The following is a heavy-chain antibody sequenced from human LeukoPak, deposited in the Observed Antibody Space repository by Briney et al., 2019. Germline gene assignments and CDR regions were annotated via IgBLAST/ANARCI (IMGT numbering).Heavy chain of an antibody. D-gene: IGHD6-6*01. Sequence: TGGSLRLSCAASGFTLSSYAMSWVRQAPGKGLEWVSAISGSGGSTYYADSVKGRFTISRDNSKNTLYLQMNSLRAEDTAVYYCAKVLFPEYSSAQGYWGQGTLVTVPS. CDR1: GFTLSSYA. J-gene: IGHJ4*02. V-gene: IGHV3-23*01. CDR3: AKVLFPEYSSAQGY. CDR2: ISGSGGST.